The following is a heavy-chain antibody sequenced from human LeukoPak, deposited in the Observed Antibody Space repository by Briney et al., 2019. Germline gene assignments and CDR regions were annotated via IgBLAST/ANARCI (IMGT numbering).Heavy chain of an antibody. CDR2: IRGSGATT. D-gene: IGHD3-16*01. CDR1: GFAFSSYA. CDR3: AQGARADTFWYFDL. Sequence: GGSLRLSCAASGFAFSSYAMSWVRQAPGKGLEWVSCIRGSGATTFHADSVKGRFTISRDNSKNTLYLQMNGLRSEDTAVYYCAQGARADTFWYFDLWGRGTLVIVSS. J-gene: IGHJ2*01. V-gene: IGHV3-23*01.